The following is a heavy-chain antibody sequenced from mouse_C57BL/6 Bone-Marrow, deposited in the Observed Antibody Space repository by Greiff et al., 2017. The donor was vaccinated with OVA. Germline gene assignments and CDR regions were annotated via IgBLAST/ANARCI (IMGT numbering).Heavy chain of an antibody. Sequence: VQLQQSGPELVKPGASVKISCKASGYAFSSSWMNWVKQRPGKGLEWIGRIYPGDGDTNYNGKFKGKAILTADKSSSTAYMQLSSLTSEDSAVYFCARERLLYWGQGTTLTVSS. J-gene: IGHJ2*01. D-gene: IGHD2-3*01. CDR3: ARERLLY. CDR1: GYAFSSSW. CDR2: IYPGDGDT. V-gene: IGHV1-82*01.